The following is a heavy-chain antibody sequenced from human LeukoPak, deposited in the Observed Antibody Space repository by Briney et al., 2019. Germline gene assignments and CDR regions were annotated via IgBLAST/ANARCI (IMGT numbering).Heavy chain of an antibody. J-gene: IGHJ4*02. CDR1: GYTFTSYD. CDR2: INPNSGGT. D-gene: IGHD6-13*01. CDR3: ARASIKAAASALFDY. V-gene: IGHV1-2*04. Sequence: WSSVKVSCKASGYTFTSYDINWVRQAPGQGLEWMGWINPNSGGTNYAQKFQGWVTMTSDTSISTAYMELSRLRSDDTAVYYCARASIKAAASALFDYWGQGTLVTVSS.